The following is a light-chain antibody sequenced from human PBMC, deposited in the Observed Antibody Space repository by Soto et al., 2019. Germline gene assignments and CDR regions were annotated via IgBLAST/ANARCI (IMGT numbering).Light chain of an antibody. CDR3: QTWGTGIVI. Sequence: QPVLTQSPSASASLGASVKLTCTLSSGHSNYAIAWHQQQPEQGPRYLMKLNRDGSHSKGDGIPNRFSGSSSGAERYLTISSLQSEDEAEYYCQTWGTGIVIFGGGTKVTVL. CDR2: LNRDGSH. J-gene: IGLJ2*01. CDR1: SGHSNYA. V-gene: IGLV4-69*01.